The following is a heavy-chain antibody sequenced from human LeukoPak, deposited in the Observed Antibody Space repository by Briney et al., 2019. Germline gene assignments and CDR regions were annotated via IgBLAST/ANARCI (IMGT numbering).Heavy chain of an antibody. V-gene: IGHV4-34*01. D-gene: IGHD5-18*01. Sequence: SETLSLTCAVYGGSFSGYYWSWIRQPPGKGLEWIGEINHSGSTNYNPSLKSRVTISVDTSKNQFSLKLSSVTAADTVVYYCARGRGYSYGYCWFDPWGQGTLVTVSS. J-gene: IGHJ5*02. CDR1: GGSFSGYY. CDR3: ARGRGYSYGYCWFDP. CDR2: INHSGST.